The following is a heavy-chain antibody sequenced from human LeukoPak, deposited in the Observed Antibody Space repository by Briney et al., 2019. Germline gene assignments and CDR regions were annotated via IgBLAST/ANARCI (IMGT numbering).Heavy chain of an antibody. Sequence: GASLRLSCAASGFTFSSYAMSWVRQAPGKGLEWVAVISNDGNNKYYADSVKGRFTISRDNSNNTLSLQMNGLRVEDTAVYYCARPDDSESFYRANHYWGRGTLVTVS. CDR3: ARPDDSESFYRANHY. J-gene: IGHJ4*02. D-gene: IGHD3-10*01. V-gene: IGHV3-30*03. CDR1: GFTFSSYA. CDR2: ISNDGNNK.